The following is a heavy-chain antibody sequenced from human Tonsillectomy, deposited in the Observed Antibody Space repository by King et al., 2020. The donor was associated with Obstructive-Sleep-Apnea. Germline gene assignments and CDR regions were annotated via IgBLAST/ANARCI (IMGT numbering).Heavy chain of an antibody. CDR1: GYTFIDYY. CDR3: ARELVAVGATGHYGLDV. V-gene: IGHV1-2*04. D-gene: IGHD1-26*01. J-gene: IGHJ6*02. CDR2: INPKSGGT. Sequence: VQLVQSGADVKKPGASVKVSCKASGYTFIDYYMHWVRQAPGQGLEWLGWINPKSGGTVYAQKFQGCVTVTRDTSISTVYMELSRLTSDDTAVYYCARELVAVGATGHYGLDVWGQGTTVTVSS.